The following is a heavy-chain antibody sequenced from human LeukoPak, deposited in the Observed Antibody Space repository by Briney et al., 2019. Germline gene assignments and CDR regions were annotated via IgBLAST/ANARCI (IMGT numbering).Heavy chain of an antibody. D-gene: IGHD3-10*01. CDR2: VKSDGSDT. CDR3: TTGIGNYYYY. CDR1: GPTFSRYW. J-gene: IGHJ4*02. Sequence: PGGSLRLSCAASGPTFSRYWMHWVRQAPGKGLVWVSRVKSDGSDTSYADSVKGRFTISRDNAKNTLYLQMGSLRAEDTAVYYCTTGIGNYYYYWGQGTLVTVAS. V-gene: IGHV3-74*01.